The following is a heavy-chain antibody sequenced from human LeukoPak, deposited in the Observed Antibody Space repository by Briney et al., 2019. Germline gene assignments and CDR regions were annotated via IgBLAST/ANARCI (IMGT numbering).Heavy chain of an antibody. J-gene: IGHJ4*02. CDR2: IYHSGST. CDR3: ARALGDFEWLPLFDY. CDR1: GYSISSGYY. D-gene: IGHD3-9*01. Sequence: SETLSLTCAVSGYSISSGYYWGWIRQPPGKGLEWIGSIYHSGSTYYNPSLKSRVTISVDTSKNQFSLKLSSVTAADTAVYYCARALGDFEWLPLFDYWGQGTLVTVSS. V-gene: IGHV4-38-2*01.